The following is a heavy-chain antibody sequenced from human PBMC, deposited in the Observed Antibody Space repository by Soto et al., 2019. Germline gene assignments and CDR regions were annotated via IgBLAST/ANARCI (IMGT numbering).Heavy chain of an antibody. Sequence: GGSLRLSCAASGFTFSSYSMNWVRQAPGKGLEWVSYISSSSSTIYYGDSVKGRFTISRDNAKNALYLQMNSLRAEDTAVYYCAREAYCGGDCYLLLNYYYYYMDVWGKGTTVTVSS. J-gene: IGHJ6*03. V-gene: IGHV3-48*01. CDR1: GFTFSSYS. CDR3: AREAYCGGDCYLLLNYYYYYMDV. D-gene: IGHD2-21*01. CDR2: ISSSSSTI.